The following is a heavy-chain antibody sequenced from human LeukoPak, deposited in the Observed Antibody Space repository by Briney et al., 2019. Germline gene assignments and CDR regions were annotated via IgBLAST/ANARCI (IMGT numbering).Heavy chain of an antibody. Sequence: SSETLSLTCAVYGGSFSGYYWSWIRQPPGKGLEWVGEINHSGSTNYNPSLKSRVTISVDTSKNQFSLKLSSVTAADTAVYYCARRGGSGSYSWFDPWGQGTLVTVSS. J-gene: IGHJ5*02. CDR3: ARRGGSGSYSWFDP. V-gene: IGHV4-34*01. CDR2: INHSGST. CDR1: GGSFSGYY. D-gene: IGHD3-10*01.